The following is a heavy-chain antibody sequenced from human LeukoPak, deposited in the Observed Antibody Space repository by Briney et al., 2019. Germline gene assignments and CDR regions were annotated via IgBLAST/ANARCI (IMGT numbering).Heavy chain of an antibody. J-gene: IGHJ6*02. CDR1: GGSISSSSYY. CDR3: ARAAYYDFWSGYNYYYYYGMDV. D-gene: IGHD3-3*01. V-gene: IGHV4-61*01. Sequence: PSETLSLTCTVSGGSISSSSYYWSWIRQPPGKGLEWIGYIYYSGSTNYNPSLKSRVTISVDTSKNQFSLKLSSVTAADTAVYYCARAAYYDFWSGYNYYYYYGMDVWGQGTTVTVSS. CDR2: IYYSGST.